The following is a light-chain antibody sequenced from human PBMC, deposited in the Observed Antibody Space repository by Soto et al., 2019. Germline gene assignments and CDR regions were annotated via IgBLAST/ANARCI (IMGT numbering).Light chain of an antibody. CDR3: QQYGSSPLT. Sequence: IVLTQSPGTLSLSPGERATLSCSASQSVYSDFLAWYQQKPGQAPRLLIYCASSRATGIPDRFSGSGSGTDFTLTISRLEPEDFAVYYCQQYGSSPLTFGGGTKVEIK. J-gene: IGKJ4*01. CDR1: QSVYSDF. V-gene: IGKV3-20*01. CDR2: CAS.